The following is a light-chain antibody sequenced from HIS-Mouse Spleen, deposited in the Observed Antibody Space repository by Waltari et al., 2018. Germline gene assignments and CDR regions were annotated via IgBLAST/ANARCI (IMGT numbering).Light chain of an antibody. CDR3: SSYTSSSTEV. J-gene: IGLJ2*01. CDR2: DVS. CDR1: SSDVGGYNY. V-gene: IGLV2-14*03. Sequence: QSALTQPASVSGSPGQSITISCTGTSSDVGGYNYVSWYQQHPGKAPKLMIYDVSNRPSGVSNRFSGSKSGNTASLTISGLQAEDEADYYCSSYTSSSTEVFGGGTKLTFL.